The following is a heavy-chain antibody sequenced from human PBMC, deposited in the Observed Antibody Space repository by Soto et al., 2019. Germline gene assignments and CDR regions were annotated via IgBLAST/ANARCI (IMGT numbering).Heavy chain of an antibody. V-gene: IGHV4-39*02. Sequence: QLQLQESGAGLVKPSETLSLTCTVSGGSISSTGHYWGWIRQPPGKGLEWIGNIYYAGRPYYNPSLKSRVPISVDTSKNDFSLTLTSVTAADTAVYYCARLMGVVTVDYWGQGARVTVSS. CDR1: GGSISSTGHY. CDR2: IYYAGRP. J-gene: IGHJ4*02. D-gene: IGHD2-21*02. CDR3: ARLMGVVTVDY.